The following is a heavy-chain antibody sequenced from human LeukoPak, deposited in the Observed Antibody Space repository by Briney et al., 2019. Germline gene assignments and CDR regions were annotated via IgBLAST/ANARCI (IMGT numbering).Heavy chain of an antibody. CDR2: IYYSGYT. D-gene: IGHD3-22*01. V-gene: IGHV4-39*01. Sequence: SETLSLTCSVSGGSISSDYYYWGWIRQPPGKGLLWIGTIYYSGYTYYNPSLKSRVTISVDTSKNQFSLKLNSVTAADTAVYYRARQYDSSTYYPSYYFDFWGRGTLVTVSS. CDR3: ARQYDSSTYYPSYYFDF. CDR1: GGSISSDYYY. J-gene: IGHJ4*02.